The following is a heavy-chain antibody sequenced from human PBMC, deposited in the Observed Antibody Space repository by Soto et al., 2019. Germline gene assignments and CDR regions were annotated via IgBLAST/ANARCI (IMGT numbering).Heavy chain of an antibody. CDR3: ARGAVVGDYALGADY. CDR2: ISYDGSNK. D-gene: IGHD6-19*01. Sequence: QVQLVESGGGVVQPGRSLRLSCAASGFTFSSYAMHWVRQAPGKGLEWLAFISYDGSNKYYADSVKGRFTISRDNSKNTLYLQMNSLRAEDTAVYYCARGAVVGDYALGADYWGQGTLVTVSS. J-gene: IGHJ4*02. CDR1: GFTFSSYA. V-gene: IGHV3-30-3*01.